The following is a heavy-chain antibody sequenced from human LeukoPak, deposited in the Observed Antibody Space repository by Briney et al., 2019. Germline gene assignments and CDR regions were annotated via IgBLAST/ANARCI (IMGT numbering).Heavy chain of an antibody. CDR3: ARVVPAGLFDY. CDR2: IYYSGST. CDR1: GGSISSGDYY. D-gene: IGHD2-2*01. J-gene: IGHJ4*02. Sequence: PSETLSLTCTVSGGSISSGDYYWSWIRQPPGKGLEWIGYIYYSGSTYYNPSLKSRVTTSVDTSKNQFSLKLSSVTAADTAVYYCARVVPAGLFDYWGQGTLVTVSS. V-gene: IGHV4-30-4*08.